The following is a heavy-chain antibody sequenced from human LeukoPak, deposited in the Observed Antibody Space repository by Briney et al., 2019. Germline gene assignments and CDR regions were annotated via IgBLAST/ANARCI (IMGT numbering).Heavy chain of an antibody. J-gene: IGHJ4*02. Sequence: SSETLSLTCTVSGGSITNYYWSWIRQPPGKGLEWIAYIHYRGITEYSPSLKSPVTISVDTSKNQFSLKLRSVPAADTAIYYCARQASCDSATCNPFDYWGQGTLVTVSS. CDR3: ARQASCDSATCNPFDY. D-gene: IGHD2/OR15-2a*01. CDR1: GGSITNYY. V-gene: IGHV4-59*08. CDR2: IHYRGIT.